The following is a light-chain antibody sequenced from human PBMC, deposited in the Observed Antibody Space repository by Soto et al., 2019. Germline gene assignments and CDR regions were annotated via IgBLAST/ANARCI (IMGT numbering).Light chain of an antibody. V-gene: IGKV1-5*03. CDR2: KAS. J-gene: IGKJ4*01. Sequence: DIRMTQSPSTLSASVGDRVTITCRASHSISSWLAWYQPKPGKAPKLLIYKASSLESGVTSRFSGSGSGTELTLTIRSLQPDDVATYYCEQYNSYPLTFGGGTKVEIK. CDR3: EQYNSYPLT. CDR1: HSISSW.